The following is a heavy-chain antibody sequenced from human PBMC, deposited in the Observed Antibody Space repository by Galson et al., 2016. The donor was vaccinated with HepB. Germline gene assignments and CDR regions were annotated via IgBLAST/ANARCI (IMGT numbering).Heavy chain of an antibody. D-gene: IGHD3-10*01. J-gene: IGHJ4*02. CDR1: GFTVSGNY. CDR2: IYSGGTT. V-gene: IGHV3-53*01. Sequence: SLRLSCAASGFTVSGNYMSWVRQAPGKGLEWVSIIYSGGTTYYADSVKGRFTISRDNSENTLYLQMTSLRAEDTAVYYCARVESYSFDYWGQGTLVTVSS. CDR3: ARVESYSFDY.